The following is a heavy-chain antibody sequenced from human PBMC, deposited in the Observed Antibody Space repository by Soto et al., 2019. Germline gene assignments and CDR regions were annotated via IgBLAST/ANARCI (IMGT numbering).Heavy chain of an antibody. CDR3: AADSSGYYYLDAFDI. Sequence: SAKVSCKAPGYTFNMYGFTWVRQAPGQALEWMGWITPFNGNTNYAQKFQDRVTITRDRSMSTAYMELSSLRSEDTAMYYCAADSSGYYYLDAFDIWGQGTMVTVSS. V-gene: IGHV1-45*02. D-gene: IGHD3-22*01. CDR2: ITPFNGNT. CDR1: GYTFNMYG. J-gene: IGHJ3*02.